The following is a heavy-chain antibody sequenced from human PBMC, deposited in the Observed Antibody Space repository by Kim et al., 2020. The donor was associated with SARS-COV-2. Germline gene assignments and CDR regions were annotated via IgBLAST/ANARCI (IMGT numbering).Heavy chain of an antibody. D-gene: IGHD3-22*01. CDR2: ISASGTA. V-gene: IGHV3-23*01. J-gene: IGHJ4*02. CDR3: AKNEKRIDSSACDY. CDR1: GFTFSDCA. Sequence: GGSLRLSCAASGFTFSDCAMSWVRQAPGKGLEWVSVISASGTANYADSVKGRFTISRDNSKSTLYLQMNSLGVEDTAVYYCAKNEKRIDSSACDYWGQGTLLTVSS.